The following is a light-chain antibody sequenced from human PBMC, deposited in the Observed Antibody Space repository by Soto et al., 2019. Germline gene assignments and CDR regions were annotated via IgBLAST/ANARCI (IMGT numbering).Light chain of an antibody. CDR1: QGISNY. CDR2: AAS. J-gene: IGKJ1*01. V-gene: IGKV1-27*01. Sequence: DIQMTQSPSSLSASVGDRVTITCRASQGISNYLAWYQQEPGKVPKLLIYAASTLQSGVPSRFSGRGSGTDFTLTSSSLQPEDVAIYYCQKYDNAPRTFGQGTKVEIK. CDR3: QKYDNAPRT.